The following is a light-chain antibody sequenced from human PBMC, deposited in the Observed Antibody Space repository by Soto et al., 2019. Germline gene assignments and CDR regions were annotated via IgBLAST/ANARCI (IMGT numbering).Light chain of an antibody. CDR1: QSGSSY. CDR2: DAS. J-gene: IGKJ1*01. V-gene: IGKV3-11*01. CDR3: QQCGRLLRT. Sequence: TQSTRALRLSPEERATXSCRARQSGSSYLAWYQQKPGQAPRVLIYDASTRATGIPARFSGSGSGTDFTLTISSLEPEDFAVYYCQQCGRLLRTFRQGTKVDI.